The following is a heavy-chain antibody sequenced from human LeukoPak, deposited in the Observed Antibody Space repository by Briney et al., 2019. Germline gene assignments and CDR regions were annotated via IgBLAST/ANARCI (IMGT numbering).Heavy chain of an antibody. CDR3: ARDDPRGCSGGSCYLDY. D-gene: IGHD2-15*01. CDR2: ISSSGNTI. Sequence: GGSLRLSCAASGFTLSSYGMNWVRQAPGKGLEWVSDISSSGNTIYYADSVKGRFTISRDSAKNSLHLQMNSLRAEDTAVYYCARDDPRGCSGGSCYLDYWGQGTLVTVSS. V-gene: IGHV3-48*03. CDR1: GFTLSSYG. J-gene: IGHJ4*02.